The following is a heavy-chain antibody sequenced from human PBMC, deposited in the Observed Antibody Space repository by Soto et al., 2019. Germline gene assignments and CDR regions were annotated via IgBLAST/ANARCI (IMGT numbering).Heavy chain of an antibody. CDR2: ISSSSSYI. V-gene: IGHV3-21*01. D-gene: IGHD6-19*01. CDR1: GFTFSSYS. CDR3: ASDSSGWYALDY. J-gene: IGHJ4*02. Sequence: PGVSMRLSFGASGFTFSSYSMNWVRQAPGKGLEWVSSISSSSSYIYYADSVKGRFTISRDNAKNSLYLQMNSLRAEDTAVYYCASDSSGWYALDYWGQGTLVTVS.